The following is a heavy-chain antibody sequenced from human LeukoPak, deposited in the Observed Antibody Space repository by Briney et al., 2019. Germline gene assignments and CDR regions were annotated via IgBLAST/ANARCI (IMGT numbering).Heavy chain of an antibody. J-gene: IGHJ4*02. Sequence: SVKVSCKASGGTFSSYAISWVRQAPGQGLEWMGRIIPILGIANYVQKFQGRVTITADKSTSTAYMELSSLRSEDTAVYYCAIRPLVVVAATVDYWGQGTLVTVSS. D-gene: IGHD2-15*01. CDR2: IIPILGIA. CDR3: AIRPLVVVAATVDY. CDR1: GGTFSSYA. V-gene: IGHV1-69*04.